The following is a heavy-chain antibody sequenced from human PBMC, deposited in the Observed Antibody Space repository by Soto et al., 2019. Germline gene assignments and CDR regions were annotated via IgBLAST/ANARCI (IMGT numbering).Heavy chain of an antibody. J-gene: IGHJ4*02. CDR2: INAGNGNT. V-gene: IGHV1-3*01. CDR3: ARDLGGWPDY. D-gene: IGHD6-19*01. CDR1: GYTFTSYA. Sequence: QVQLVQSGAEVKKPGASVKVSCKASGYTFTSYAIHWVRQARGQRLEWMGWINAGNGNTKYSQKFQDRVTITRDTSASTAYMELSSLRSEDTAVYYCARDLGGWPDYWGQGTLVTVSS.